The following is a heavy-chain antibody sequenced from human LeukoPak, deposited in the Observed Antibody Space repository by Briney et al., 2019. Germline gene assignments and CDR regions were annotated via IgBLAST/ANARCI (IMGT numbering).Heavy chain of an antibody. D-gene: IGHD6-13*01. CDR3: VRDLNSSSDDAFDI. CDR2: IYHSGST. J-gene: IGHJ3*02. Sequence: PSETLSLTCAVSGGSISSSNWWSWVRQPPGKGLEWIGEIYHSGSTNYNPSLKSRVTISVDKSKNQFSLKLSSVTAADTAVYYCVRDLNSSSDDAFDIWGQGTMVTVSS. V-gene: IGHV4-4*02. CDR1: GGSISSSNW.